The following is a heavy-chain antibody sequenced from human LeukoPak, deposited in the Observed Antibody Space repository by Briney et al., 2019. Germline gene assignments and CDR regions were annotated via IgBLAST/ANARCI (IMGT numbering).Heavy chain of an antibody. V-gene: IGHV3-21*01. Sequence: GGSLRLSCTASGFTFSTYNMNWVRQAPGKGLEWVSSISTSSNYIYYADSEKGRFTISRDNAKKSLYLQMNSLRVEDTDVYYCARDVGASAPDAFDIWGQGTMVTVSS. CDR2: ISTSSNYI. CDR3: ARDVGASAPDAFDI. D-gene: IGHD1-26*01. J-gene: IGHJ3*02. CDR1: GFTFSTYN.